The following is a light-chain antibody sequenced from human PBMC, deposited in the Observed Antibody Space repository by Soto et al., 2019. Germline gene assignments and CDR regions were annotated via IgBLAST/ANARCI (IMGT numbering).Light chain of an antibody. CDR2: TAS. CDR3: QQFKDYVWT. V-gene: IGKV1-39*01. Sequence: DIQMTQSPSSLSASVGDTVIITCRASQTISVYLNWYQQIAGKAPKLLIYTASTLQTGVPSRFSGSGSGTEFTLIIRNLQPDDFATYYCQQFKDYVWTFGQGTKVDIK. CDR1: QTISVY. J-gene: IGKJ1*01.